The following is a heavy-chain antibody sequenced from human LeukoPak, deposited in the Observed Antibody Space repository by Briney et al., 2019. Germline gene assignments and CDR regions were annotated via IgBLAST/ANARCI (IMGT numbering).Heavy chain of an antibody. D-gene: IGHD6-13*01. V-gene: IGHV4-39*01. CDR2: IYYSGST. CDR3: ARQSGYSSSWYFDY. J-gene: IGHJ4*02. CDR1: GGSISSSSYY. Sequence: PSETLSLTCTVSGGSISSSSYYWGWIRQSPGRGLEWIGSIYYSGSTYYNPSLKSRITISVDASKNQFSLKLSSVTAADTAVYYCARQSGYSSSWYFDYWGQGNLVAVSS.